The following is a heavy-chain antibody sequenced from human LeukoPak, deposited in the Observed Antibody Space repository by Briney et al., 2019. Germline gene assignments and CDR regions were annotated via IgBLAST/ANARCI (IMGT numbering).Heavy chain of an antibody. CDR3: ATLGYSYGTDY. J-gene: IGHJ4*02. Sequence: SQTLSLTCTVSGDSISSGNYYWTWIRQRAGKGLEWIGRIYTSGSNNYNPSLKSRVTISVDTSKHQFSLKLSSATAADTAVHYCATLGYSYGTDYWGQGTLVTVSS. D-gene: IGHD5-18*01. CDR2: IYTSGSN. CDR1: GDSISSGNYY. V-gene: IGHV4-61*02.